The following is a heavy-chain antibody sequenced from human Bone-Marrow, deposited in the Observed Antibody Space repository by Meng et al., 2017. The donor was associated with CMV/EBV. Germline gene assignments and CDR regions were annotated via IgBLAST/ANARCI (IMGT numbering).Heavy chain of an antibody. CDR3: ARTANLYQPKNDY. J-gene: IGHJ4*02. D-gene: IGHD2-2*01. V-gene: IGHV2-70*04. Sequence: SGTTLVTPTHTLMRTCTLSGLSLSTSGMRVSWIRQPPGKALEWLARIDWDDDKYCSTSLKTRLTISKATSKNQVVLTMTNMDPVDTATYYCARTANLYQPKNDYWGQGTLVTVSS. CDR2: IDWDDDK. CDR1: GLSLSTSGMR.